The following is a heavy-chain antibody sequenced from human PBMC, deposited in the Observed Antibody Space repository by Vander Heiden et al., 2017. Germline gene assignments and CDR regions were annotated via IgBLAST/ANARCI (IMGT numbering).Heavy chain of an antibody. D-gene: IGHD3-9*01. J-gene: IGHJ6*02. Sequence: QVQLQQWCAGLVKPSETLSLTCPVYGGSFSGYYWSWIRQPPGKGLEWIGEINHSGSTNYNPSLKSRVTISVDTSKNQFSLKLSSVTAADTAVYYCARADWSLYYYYYGMDVWGQGTTVTVSS. CDR1: GGSFSGYY. V-gene: IGHV4-34*01. CDR3: ARADWSLYYYYYGMDV. CDR2: INHSGST.